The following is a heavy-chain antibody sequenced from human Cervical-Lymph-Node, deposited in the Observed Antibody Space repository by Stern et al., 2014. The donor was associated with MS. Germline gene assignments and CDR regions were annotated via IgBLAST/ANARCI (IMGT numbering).Heavy chain of an antibody. J-gene: IGHJ4*02. CDR1: GYTFTGYY. V-gene: IGHV1-2*06. Sequence: VQLGQSGAEVKKPGASVKVSCKASGYTFTGYYMHWVRQAPGQRLEWMGRINPNSGGTNYAQKFQGRVTMTRDTSISTAYMELSRLRSDDTAVYYCARDPAYDSSGYYSYFDYWGQGTLVTVSS. CDR2: INPNSGGT. D-gene: IGHD3-22*01. CDR3: ARDPAYDSSGYYSYFDY.